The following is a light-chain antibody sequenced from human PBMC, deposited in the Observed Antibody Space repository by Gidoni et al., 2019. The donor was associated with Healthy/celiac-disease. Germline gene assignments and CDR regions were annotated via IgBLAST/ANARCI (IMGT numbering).Light chain of an antibody. CDR1: SSDVGGYNY. V-gene: IGLV2-14*01. J-gene: IGLJ1*01. Sequence: QPALTQPASVSGSPGQPITISCTGTSSDVGGYNYVSWYQQPPGKAPKLMIYEVSNRPPGVSNRFSGSKSGNTASLTISGLQAEDEADYYCSSYTSSSTPYVFGTGTKVTVL. CDR2: EVS. CDR3: SSYTSSSTPYV.